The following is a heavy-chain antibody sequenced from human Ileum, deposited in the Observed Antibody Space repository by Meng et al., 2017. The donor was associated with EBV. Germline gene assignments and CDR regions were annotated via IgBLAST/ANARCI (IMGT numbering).Heavy chain of an antibody. D-gene: IGHD2-8*01. CDR2: IHHTRGP. V-gene: IGHV4-4*02. CDR1: GDSSSNEHW. J-gene: IGHJ4*02. Sequence: VQMQESGPGLVGPSGTLSLTCSVSGDSSSNEHWWSVVRQSPGKGLEWIGEIHHTRGPNYNPSLKSRVIISVGKSNNHFSLRLSAVTAADTAVYYCASNGAFSLDHWGQGTLVTVSS. CDR3: ASNGAFSLDH.